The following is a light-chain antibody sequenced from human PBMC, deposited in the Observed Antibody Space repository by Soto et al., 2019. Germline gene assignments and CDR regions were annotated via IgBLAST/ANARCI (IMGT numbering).Light chain of an antibody. CDR2: LGS. CDR1: ESLLHNNGYNY. V-gene: IGKV2-28*01. J-gene: IGKJ4*01. Sequence: DTVMTQSPLSLPVTPGEPASISCRSSESLLHNNGYNYLDWYLQKPGQSPQLLIYLGSNRAAGVPDRFSGSGSGTDFTLKISRVEAEDVGVYYCMQALQTPLTFGGGTKVDI. CDR3: MQALQTPLT.